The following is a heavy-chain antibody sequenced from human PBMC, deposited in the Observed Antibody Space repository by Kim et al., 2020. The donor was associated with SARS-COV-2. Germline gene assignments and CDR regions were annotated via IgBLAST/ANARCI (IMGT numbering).Heavy chain of an antibody. CDR3: AREGQLGGVPWGIGY. CDR1: GGSISSYY. D-gene: IGHD6-6*01. CDR2: IYYSGST. J-gene: IGHJ4*02. V-gene: IGHV4-59*01. Sequence: SETLSLTCTVSGGSISSYYWSWIRQPPGKGLEWIGYIYYSGSTNYNPSLKSRVTISVDTSKNQFSLKLSSVTAADPAVYYCAREGQLGGVPWGIGYWGPGTLVTVSS.